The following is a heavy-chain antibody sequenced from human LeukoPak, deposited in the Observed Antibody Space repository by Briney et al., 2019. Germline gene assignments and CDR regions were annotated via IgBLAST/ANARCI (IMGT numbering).Heavy chain of an antibody. Sequence: KPSETLSLTCAVYGGSFSGYYWSWIRQPPGKGLEWIGEINHSGSTNYNPSLKSRVTISVDTSKNQFSLKLSSVTAADTAVYYCARGRYSSGWYFLHAFDIWGQGTMVTVSS. J-gene: IGHJ3*02. D-gene: IGHD6-19*01. V-gene: IGHV4-34*01. CDR1: GGSFSGYY. CDR2: INHSGST. CDR3: ARGRYSSGWYFLHAFDI.